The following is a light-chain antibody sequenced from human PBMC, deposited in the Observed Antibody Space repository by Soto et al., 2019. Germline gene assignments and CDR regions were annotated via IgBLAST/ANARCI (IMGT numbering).Light chain of an antibody. J-gene: IGKJ5*01. Sequence: IVLTQSPGTLSLSPGERATLSCRASQSLSSTYLAWYQQKPGQAPRLLIYGASSRATGIRDRFSGSGSGTDCTLTIRRLEPEDSAVYYCQQYGGSPPITFGQGTRLEIK. CDR2: GAS. V-gene: IGKV3-20*01. CDR3: QQYGGSPPIT. CDR1: QSLSSTY.